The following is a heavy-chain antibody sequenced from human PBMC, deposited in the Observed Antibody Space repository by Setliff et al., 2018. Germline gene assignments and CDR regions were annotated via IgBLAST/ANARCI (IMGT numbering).Heavy chain of an antibody. D-gene: IGHD2-8*02. CDR3: TVYNTGSSKDHY. V-gene: IGHV4-34*08. Sequence: LRLSCAASGFTFSSYSMNWVRQAPGKGLEWIGEINHSGSTNYNPSLKSRVTISVDTSKNQFSLKLSSVTAADTALYYCTVYNTGSSKDHYWGQGTPVTVSS. CDR2: INHSGST. J-gene: IGHJ4*02. CDR1: GFTFSSYS.